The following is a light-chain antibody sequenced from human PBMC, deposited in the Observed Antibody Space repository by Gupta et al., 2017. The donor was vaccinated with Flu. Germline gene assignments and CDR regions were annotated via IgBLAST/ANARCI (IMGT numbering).Light chain of an antibody. Sequence: DIQMTQAASSLSASVGDRVTNTLRVSQSISNYLNWYKQKPGQAPVLLIYAASSCQSRVKSRFGGGGYGKYLALTNSSRQQEDFATYYSQQIDSYLPITFGQGTLVEIK. CDR3: QQIDSYLPIT. V-gene: IGKV1-39*01. J-gene: IGKJ5*01. CDR1: QSISNY. CDR2: AAS.